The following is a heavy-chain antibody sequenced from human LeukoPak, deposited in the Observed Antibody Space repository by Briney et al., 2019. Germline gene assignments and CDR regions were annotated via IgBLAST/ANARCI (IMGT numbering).Heavy chain of an antibody. CDR2: IYYSGST. CDR3: ARLPSYGSSSERFS. V-gene: IGHV4-59*08. J-gene: IGHJ5*02. Sequence: PSETLSLTCTVSGGSISSYYWSWLRHPPGKGLEWLGYIYYSGSTNYNPSLKSRVTISVDTSKNQFSLKLSSVTAADTAVYYCARLPSYGSSSERFSWGQGTLVTVSS. CDR1: GGSISSYY. D-gene: IGHD6-19*01.